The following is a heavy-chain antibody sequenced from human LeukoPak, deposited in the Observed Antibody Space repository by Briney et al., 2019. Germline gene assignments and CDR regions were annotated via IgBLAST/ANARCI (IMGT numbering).Heavy chain of an antibody. V-gene: IGHV4-59*12. J-gene: IGHJ5*02. CDR3: ARRIRAVATTRRGWFDP. Sequence: SETLSLTCTVSGGSISSYYWSWIRQPPGKGLEWIGNIYYSGSTNYNPSLKSRVTISVDTSKNQFSLKLSSVTAADTAVYYCARRIRAVATTRRGWFDPWGQGTLVTVSS. D-gene: IGHD6-19*01. CDR1: GGSISSYY. CDR2: IYYSGST.